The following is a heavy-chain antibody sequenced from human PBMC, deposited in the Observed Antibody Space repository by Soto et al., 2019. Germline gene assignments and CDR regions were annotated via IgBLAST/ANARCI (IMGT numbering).Heavy chain of an antibody. D-gene: IGHD3-10*01. CDR3: SRDVTSFRGS. Sequence: QVQMVQSGAEVKKPGSSARVSCKVSGGTFSRHSISWVRQAPGQGLEWMGGIIPIFDATQYAQKFQGRLTITADESTTTFHMDLSCLRPEYTSIYYCSRDVTSFRGSWGQGALVTVS. CDR1: GGTFSRHS. CDR2: IIPIFDAT. J-gene: IGHJ4*02. V-gene: IGHV1-69*01.